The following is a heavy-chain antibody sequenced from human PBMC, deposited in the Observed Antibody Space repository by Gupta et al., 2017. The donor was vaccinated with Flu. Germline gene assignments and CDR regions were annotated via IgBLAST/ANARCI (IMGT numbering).Heavy chain of an antibody. CDR3: ARGSLNYGSYYDY. V-gene: IGHV4-59*01. J-gene: IGHJ4*02. CDR1: GGSISNYY. CDR2: IYNSVNT. D-gene: IGHD1-7*01. Sequence: QVQLQESGPGLAKPSETLSLTCTVSGGSISNYYWSWIRQPPGKGLEWIGYIYNSVNTNYNASLKSRVTVSVDTSQSQFSLKLSSVTAADTAVYYCARGSLNYGSYYDYWCQGTLVTVSP.